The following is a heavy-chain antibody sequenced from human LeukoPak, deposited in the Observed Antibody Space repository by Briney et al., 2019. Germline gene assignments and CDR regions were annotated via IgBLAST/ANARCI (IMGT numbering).Heavy chain of an antibody. CDR1: GYTFTSYG. CDR3: ARVYYYDSSGYYGHNWFDP. D-gene: IGHD3-22*01. CDR2: IRAYNGNT. Sequence: ASVTVSCKASGYTFTSYGISWVRQAPGQGLEWMGWIRAYNGNTNYAQKLQDRATMTTDTSTSTDYMELRSVRSDDTAVYYCARVYYYDSSGYYGHNWFDPWGQGTLVTVSS. J-gene: IGHJ5*02. V-gene: IGHV1-18*01.